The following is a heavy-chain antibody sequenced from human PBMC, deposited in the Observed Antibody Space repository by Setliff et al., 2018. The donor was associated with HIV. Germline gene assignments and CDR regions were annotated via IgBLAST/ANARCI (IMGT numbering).Heavy chain of an antibody. V-gene: IGHV1-8*02. CDR3: ARGHLDYNFWDEVLGNWFDP. Sequence: ASVKVSCKASGYTFTNYDINWVRQAPGQGLEWMGWMNPSSGNTGYAQKFQGRVTMTRNTSIRTAYMELSSLRSEDTAVYYCARGHLDYNFWDEVLGNWFDPWGQGTLVTVSS. D-gene: IGHD3-3*01. CDR1: GYTFTNYD. J-gene: IGHJ5*02. CDR2: MNPSSGNT.